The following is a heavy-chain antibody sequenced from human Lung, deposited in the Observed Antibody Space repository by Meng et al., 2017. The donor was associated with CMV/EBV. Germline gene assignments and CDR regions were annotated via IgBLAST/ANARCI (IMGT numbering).Heavy chain of an antibody. CDR2: INPNSRDT. V-gene: IGHV1-2*02. Sequence: SXXVSXKASGYTFTGHGYYVHWVRQAPGQGLEWMGWINPNSRDTKYAQKFQGRVTMTRDTSISTAYMELSSLKSDDTAVYYCAREEVLREVTSTAKNEFXGQGXLVTVSS. J-gene: IGHJ1*01. CDR3: AREEVLREVTSTAKNEF. D-gene: IGHD3-10*01. CDR1: GYTFTGHGYY.